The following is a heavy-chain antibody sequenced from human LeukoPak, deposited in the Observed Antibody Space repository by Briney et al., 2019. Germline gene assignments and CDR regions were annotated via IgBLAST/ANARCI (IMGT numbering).Heavy chain of an antibody. J-gene: IGHJ4*02. CDR3: TRKLRLDEH. Sequence: ASVKVSCKASGYTFITSDINWVRQASGQGLEWMGYIDPEGGYTTYAQKFQGRVTMTRDTSTSTAYMELSSLTPDDTAIYYCTRKLRLDEHWGQGTLVAVSS. V-gene: IGHV1-8*01. CDR2: IDPEGGYT. CDR1: GYTFITSD. D-gene: IGHD1-7*01.